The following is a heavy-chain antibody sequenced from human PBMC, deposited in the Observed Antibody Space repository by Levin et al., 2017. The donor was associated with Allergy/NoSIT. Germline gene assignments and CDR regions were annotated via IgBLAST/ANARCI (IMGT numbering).Heavy chain of an antibody. D-gene: IGHD6-19*01. Sequence: GESLKISCAASGFTFSLYGMHWVRQAPGKGLEWVAVISYDGYTKFYADSVRGRFTVSRDNAKNALNLQMNSLTTEDTAVYYCAKDRAVPGPLYYYDQYGMDVWGQGTTVTVSS. CDR3: AKDRAVPGPLYYYDQYGMDV. CDR2: ISYDGYTK. CDR1: GFTFSLYG. V-gene: IGHV3-30*18. J-gene: IGHJ6*02.